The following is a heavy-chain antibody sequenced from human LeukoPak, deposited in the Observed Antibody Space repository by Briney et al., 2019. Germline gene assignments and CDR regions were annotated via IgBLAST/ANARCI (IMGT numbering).Heavy chain of an antibody. CDR2: ISNSGST. CDR1: GGSISSHY. J-gene: IGHJ6*03. CDR3: GRDALVGYFSYYYMDV. Sequence: SETLSLTCTVSGGSISSHYWTWIRQSPVKGLEWLGDISNSGSTSYNPSLKSRVTISIDTSKNQFSLKLSSVTAADTAVYYCGRDALVGYFSYYYMDVWGKGTTVTVS. D-gene: IGHD2-15*01. V-gene: IGHV4-59*11.